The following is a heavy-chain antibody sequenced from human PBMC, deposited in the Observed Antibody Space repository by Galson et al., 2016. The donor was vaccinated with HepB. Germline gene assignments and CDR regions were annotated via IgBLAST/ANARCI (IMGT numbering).Heavy chain of an antibody. Sequence: SVKVSCKASGYTLTSYGINWVRQAPGEGLEWMGWTSGYNGNTNYAQKLQGRVTMTTDTSTNTAYMELRSLRYADTAVYCCAVMAVAGYDYWGQGTLVTVSS. D-gene: IGHD6-19*01. CDR3: AVMAVAGYDY. V-gene: IGHV1-18*04. J-gene: IGHJ4*02. CDR2: TSGYNGNT. CDR1: GYTLTSYG.